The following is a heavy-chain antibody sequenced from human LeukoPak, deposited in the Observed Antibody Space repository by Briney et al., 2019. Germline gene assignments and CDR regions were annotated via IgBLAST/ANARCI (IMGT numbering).Heavy chain of an antibody. CDR1: GGSISSSSYY. Sequence: TPSETLSLTCTVSGGSISSSSYYWGWIRQPPGKGLEWIGSIYYSGSTYYNPSLKSRVTISVDTSKNQFSLKLSSVTAADTAVYYCARSSIAALGYYYYYMDVWGKGTTVTVSS. D-gene: IGHD6-6*01. CDR2: IYYSGST. J-gene: IGHJ6*03. CDR3: ARSSIAALGYYYYYMDV. V-gene: IGHV4-39*07.